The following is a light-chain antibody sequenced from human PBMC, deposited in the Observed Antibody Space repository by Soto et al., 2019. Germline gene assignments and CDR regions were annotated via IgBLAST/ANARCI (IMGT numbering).Light chain of an antibody. CDR1: SSDVGGYNY. J-gene: IGLJ2*01. V-gene: IGLV2-14*01. Sequence: QSTLTQPASVSGSPGQSITISCTGTSSDVGGYNYVSWYQQHPGKAPKLMIYEVSNRPSGVSNRFSGSKSGNTSSLTISGXXXXXXXDYYCSSYTSSSTVFGGGTKLTV. CDR3: SSYTSSSTV. CDR2: EVS.